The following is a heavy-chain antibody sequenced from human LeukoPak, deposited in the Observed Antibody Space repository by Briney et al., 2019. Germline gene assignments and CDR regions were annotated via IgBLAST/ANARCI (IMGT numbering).Heavy chain of an antibody. D-gene: IGHD1-1*01. CDR3: ARDLEGGNWFDP. J-gene: IGHJ5*02. V-gene: IGHV1-2*02. CDR2: INPNSGGT. Sequence: GASVKLSCKAFGYTFTGYYMHWVRQAPGQGLEWMGWINPNSGGTNYAQKFQGRVTMTRDTSISTAYMELSRLRSDDTAVYYCARDLEGGNWFDPWGQGTLVTVPS. CDR1: GYTFTGYY.